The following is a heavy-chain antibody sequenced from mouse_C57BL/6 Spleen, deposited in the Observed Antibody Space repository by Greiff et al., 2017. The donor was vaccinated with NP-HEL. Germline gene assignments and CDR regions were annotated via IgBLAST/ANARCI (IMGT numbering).Heavy chain of an antibody. J-gene: IGHJ1*03. V-gene: IGHV1-39*01. Sequence: VHVKQSGPELVKPGASVKISCKASGYSFTDYNMNWVKQSNGKSLEWIGVINPNYGTTSYNQKFKGKATLTVDQSSSTAYMQLNSLTSEDSAVYYCARSDYGGWYFDVWGTGTTVTVSS. CDR2: INPNYGTT. CDR1: GYSFTDYN. CDR3: ARSDYGGWYFDV. D-gene: IGHD1-1*01.